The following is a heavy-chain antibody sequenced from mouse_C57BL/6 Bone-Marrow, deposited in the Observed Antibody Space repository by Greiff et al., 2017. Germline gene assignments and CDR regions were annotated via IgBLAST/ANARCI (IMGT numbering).Heavy chain of an antibody. D-gene: IGHD1-1*01. CDR1: GYAFSSSW. CDR3: ASYYGSSSGGYFDV. Sequence: QVQLQQSGPELVKPGASVKISCKASGYAFSSSWMNWVKQRPGKGLEWIGRIYPGDGDTNYNGKFKGKATLTADKYSSTAYMQLSSLTSEDSAVYFCASYYGSSSGGYFDVWGTGTTVTVSS. J-gene: IGHJ1*03. CDR2: IYPGDGDT. V-gene: IGHV1-82*01.